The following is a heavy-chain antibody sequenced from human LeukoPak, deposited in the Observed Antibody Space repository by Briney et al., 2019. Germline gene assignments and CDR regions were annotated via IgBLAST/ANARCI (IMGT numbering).Heavy chain of an antibody. CDR2: INPNSGGT. CDR3: ARGPYSSSWYSGDYYYYYMDV. D-gene: IGHD6-13*01. V-gene: IGHV1-2*06. CDR1: GYTFTGYY. J-gene: IGHJ6*03. Sequence: ASVKVSCKASGYTFTGYYMHWVRQAPGQGLEWMGRINPNSGGTNYAQEFQGRVTMTRDTSISTAYMELSRLRSDDTAVYYCARGPYSSSWYSGDYYYYYMDVWGKGTTVTVSS.